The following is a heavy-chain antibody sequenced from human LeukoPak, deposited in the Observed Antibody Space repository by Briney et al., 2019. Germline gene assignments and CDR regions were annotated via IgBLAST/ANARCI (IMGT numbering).Heavy chain of an antibody. J-gene: IGHJ6*03. Sequence: SETLSLTCTVSGGSISSGSYYWSWIRQPAGKGLEWIGRIYTSGSTNYNPSLKSRVTISVDTSKNQFSLKLSSVTAADTAVYYCARDRYGSGSYFNYYYYYMDVWGKGTTVTISS. CDR3: ARDRYGSGSYFNYYYYYMDV. CDR1: GGSISSGSYY. D-gene: IGHD3-10*01. V-gene: IGHV4-61*02. CDR2: IYTSGST.